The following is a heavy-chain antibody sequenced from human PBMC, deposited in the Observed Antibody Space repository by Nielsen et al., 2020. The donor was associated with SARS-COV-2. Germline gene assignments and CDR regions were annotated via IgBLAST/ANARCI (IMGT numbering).Heavy chain of an antibody. V-gene: IGHV3-30*03. CDR1: GFTFSSYG. J-gene: IGHJ4*02. CDR2: ISYDGSNK. CDR3: ARGESWAGGNSDQGGYFDY. Sequence: GESLKISCAASGFTFSSYGMHWVRQAPGEGLEWVAVISYDGSNKYYADSVKGRFTISRDNSKNTLYLQMNSLRAEDTAVYYCARGESWAGGNSDQGGYFDYWGQGTLVTVSS. D-gene: IGHD4-23*01.